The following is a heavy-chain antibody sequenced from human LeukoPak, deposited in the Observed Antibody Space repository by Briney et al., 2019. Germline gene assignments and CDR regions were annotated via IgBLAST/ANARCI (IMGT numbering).Heavy chain of an antibody. J-gene: IGHJ5*02. CDR1: GGSISSSSYY. D-gene: IGHD3-3*01. V-gene: IGHV4-39*01. CDR2: IYYSGST. CDR3: ASLRYYDFWSGYYSTNWFDP. Sequence: SETLSLTCTVSGGSISSSSYYWGWIRQPPGKGLEWIGSIYYSGSTYYNPSLKSRVTISVDTSKNQFSLKPSSVTAADTAVYYCASLRYYDFWSGYYSTNWFDPWGQGTLVTVSS.